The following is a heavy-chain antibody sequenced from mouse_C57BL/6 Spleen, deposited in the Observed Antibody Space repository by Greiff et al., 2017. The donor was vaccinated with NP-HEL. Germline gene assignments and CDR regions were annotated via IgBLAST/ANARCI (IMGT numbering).Heavy chain of an antibody. CDR2: ISSGGDYI. V-gene: IGHV5-9-1*02. CDR1: GFTFSSYA. Sequence: EVQLVESGEGLVKPGGSLKLSCAASGFTFSSYAMSWVRQTPEKRLEWVAYISSGGDYIYYADTVKGRFTISRDNARNTLYLQMSSLKSEDTAMYYCTRETRSRGAMDYWGQGTSVTVSS. J-gene: IGHJ4*01. CDR3: TRETRSRGAMDY. D-gene: IGHD1-1*01.